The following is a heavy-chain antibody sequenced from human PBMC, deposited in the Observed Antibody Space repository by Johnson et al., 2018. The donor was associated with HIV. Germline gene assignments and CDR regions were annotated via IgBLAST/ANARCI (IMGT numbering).Heavy chain of an antibody. J-gene: IGHJ3*02. CDR1: GFTFDDYG. D-gene: IGHD3-22*01. CDR3: AREYYDSSGYYYGGVSAFDI. Sequence: VQLVESGGGVVRPGGSLRVSCAASGFTFDDYGMSWVRQAPGKGLEWVANIKQDGSEKSYVDSVKGRFTISSDNAKNSLYLQMNSLRAEDTAVYYCAREYYDSSGYYYGGVSAFDIWGQGTMVTVSS. V-gene: IGHV3-7*01. CDR2: IKQDGSEK.